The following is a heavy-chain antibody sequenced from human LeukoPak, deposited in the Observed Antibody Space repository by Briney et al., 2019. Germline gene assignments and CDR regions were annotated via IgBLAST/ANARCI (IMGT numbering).Heavy chain of an antibody. J-gene: IGHJ4*02. CDR2: ILYDGSNK. V-gene: IGHV3-30*04. Sequence: GGSLRLSCAASGFTFSSYAMHWVRQAPGKGLEWVAVILYDGSNKYYADSVKGRFTISRDNSKNTLYLQMNSLRAEDTAVYYCARDGGYCSGGSCYFFSYWGQGTLVTVSS. CDR3: ARDGGYCSGGSCYFFSY. CDR1: GFTFSSYA. D-gene: IGHD2-15*01.